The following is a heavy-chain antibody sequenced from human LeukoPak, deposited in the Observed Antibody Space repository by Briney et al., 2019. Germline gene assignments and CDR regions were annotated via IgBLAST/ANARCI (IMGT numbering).Heavy chain of an antibody. V-gene: IGHV3-23*01. J-gene: IGHJ4*02. Sequence: GESLRLSCAASGFTFSSYAMSWVRQAPGKGLEWVSTISGSGAGTYYADSVKGRFTISRDNSKNTLYLQMNSLRVEDTAVYYCAKHHRMAARLVYFDCWGQGTLVTVSS. D-gene: IGHD6-6*01. CDR1: GFTFSSYA. CDR3: AKHHRMAARLVYFDC. CDR2: ISGSGAGT.